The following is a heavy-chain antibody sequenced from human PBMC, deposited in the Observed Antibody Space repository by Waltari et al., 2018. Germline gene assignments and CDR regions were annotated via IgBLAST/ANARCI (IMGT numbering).Heavy chain of an antibody. CDR1: GFTSTSNA. Sequence: EVQLLESGGGLVQPGESLRLSCAASGFTSTSNAMTWVRQAAGKGLEWVSVIGASGGSTFYADSVKGRFTISRDTSKNMLFLQMNNLRAEDTAVYYCAKDRADTTEGKIDYWGQGTLVTVSS. CDR3: AKDRADTTEGKIDY. J-gene: IGHJ4*02. CDR2: IGASGGST. V-gene: IGHV3-23*01. D-gene: IGHD1-1*01.